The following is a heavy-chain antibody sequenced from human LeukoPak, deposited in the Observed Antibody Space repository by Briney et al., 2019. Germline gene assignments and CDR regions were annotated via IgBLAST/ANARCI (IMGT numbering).Heavy chain of an antibody. CDR3: ARSEVYDFWSGYYAENAFDI. J-gene: IGHJ3*02. Sequence: ASETLSLTCTVSGGSISSYYWSWIRQPPGKGLEWIRYIYYSGSTNYNPSLKSRVTISVDTSKNQFSLKLSSVTAADTAVYYCARSEVYDFWSGYYAENAFDIWGQGTMVTVSS. CDR1: GGSISSYY. CDR2: IYYSGST. V-gene: IGHV4-59*08. D-gene: IGHD3-3*01.